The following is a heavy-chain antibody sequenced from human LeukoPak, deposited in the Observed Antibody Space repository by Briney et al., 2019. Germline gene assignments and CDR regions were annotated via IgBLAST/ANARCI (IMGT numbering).Heavy chain of an antibody. J-gene: IGHJ1*01. Sequence: GGSLRLSCAASGFTFSSYSMNWVRQAPGKGLEWVSSISSSSSYIYYADSVKGRFTISRDNAKNSLYLQMNSLRAEDTAVYYCAKAQTNVVTPVSWGPGTIYWGQGTLVTVST. CDR2: ISSSSSYI. CDR3: AKAQTNVVTPVSWGPGTIY. CDR1: GFTFSSYS. V-gene: IGHV3-21*04. D-gene: IGHD4-23*01.